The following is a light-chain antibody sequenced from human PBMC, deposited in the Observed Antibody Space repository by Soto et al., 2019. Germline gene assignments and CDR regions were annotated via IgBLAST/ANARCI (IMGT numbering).Light chain of an antibody. V-gene: IGKV1-5*01. J-gene: IGKJ2*01. CDR2: DAS. Sequence: DIQMTQSPSTLSASVGDRVTITCRASQSISSWVAWYQQKPGKAPKLLIYDASSLESGVPSRFSGSASGTEFTLTISSLQPDDFATYYCQQYKSYPLLYTFGQGTKLEIK. CDR1: QSISSW. CDR3: QQYKSYPLLYT.